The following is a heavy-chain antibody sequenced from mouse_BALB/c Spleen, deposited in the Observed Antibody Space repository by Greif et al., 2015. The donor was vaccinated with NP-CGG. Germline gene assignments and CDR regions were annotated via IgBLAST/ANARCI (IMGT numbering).Heavy chain of an antibody. CDR3: AREHGYGFDY. V-gene: IGHV1-20*02. J-gene: IGHJ2*01. CDR1: GYSFTGYF. CDR2: INPYNGDT. D-gene: IGHD2-2*01. Sequence: VQLQQSGPEPVKPGASVKISCKASGYSFTGYFMNWVMQSHGKSLEWIGRINPYNGDTFYNQKFKGKATLTVDKSSSTAHMELRSLASEDSAVYYCAREHGYGFDYWGQGTTLTVSS.